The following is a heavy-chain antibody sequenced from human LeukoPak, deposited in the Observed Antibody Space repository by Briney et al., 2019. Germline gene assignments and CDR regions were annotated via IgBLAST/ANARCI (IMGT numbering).Heavy chain of an antibody. V-gene: IGHV5-51*01. CDR2: IDPGDSEN. J-gene: IGHJ4*02. CDR1: GSIFTNGW. Sequence: HGESLQISCEAAGSIFTNGWIAWVRQLPEKGLEWMGIIDPGDSENRIRPSFQGQVRISADKSITTAYLQWSSLKASDVAMYYCGRSGYNGYELDYWGQGTLVTVSS. CDR3: GRSGYNGYELDY. D-gene: IGHD5-12*01.